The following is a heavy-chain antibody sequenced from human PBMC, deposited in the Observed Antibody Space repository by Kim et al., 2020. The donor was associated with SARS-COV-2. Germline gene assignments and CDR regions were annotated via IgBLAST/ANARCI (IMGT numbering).Heavy chain of an antibody. Sequence: YPVDSDTRYSPSFQGQVTISADKSISTAYLQWSSLKASDTAMYYCARIGDYWGQGTLVTASS. CDR3: ARIGDY. D-gene: IGHD2-15*01. V-gene: IGHV5-51*01. J-gene: IGHJ4*02. CDR2: YPVDSDT.